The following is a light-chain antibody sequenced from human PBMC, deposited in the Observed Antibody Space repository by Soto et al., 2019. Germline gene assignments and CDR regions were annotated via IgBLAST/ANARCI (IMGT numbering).Light chain of an antibody. Sequence: SYELTQPPSVSVAPGQTARITCGGTNIGTKSVHWYQQKPGQAPVLVVYDDSDRPSGIPERFSGSNSENTATLTISGVEAGDEADYYCQVWDSPSDHVVFGGGTKLTVL. CDR2: DDS. V-gene: IGLV3-21*02. CDR1: NIGTKS. J-gene: IGLJ3*02. CDR3: QVWDSPSDHVV.